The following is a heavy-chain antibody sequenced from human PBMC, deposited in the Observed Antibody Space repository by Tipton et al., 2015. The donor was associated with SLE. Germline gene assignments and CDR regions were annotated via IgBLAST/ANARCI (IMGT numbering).Heavy chain of an antibody. CDR1: GFTFTTYS. CDR2: ISSSGSYI. D-gene: IGHD3-10*01. Sequence: SLRLSCAASGFTFTTYSMNWVRQTPGKGLEWVSSISSSGSYIYYADSVKGRFTISRDNAKNSLYLQMSSLRAEDTAVYYCARGTGSRHYYNMDVWGKGTTVTVSS. V-gene: IGHV3-21*01. CDR3: ARGTGSRHYYNMDV. J-gene: IGHJ6*03.